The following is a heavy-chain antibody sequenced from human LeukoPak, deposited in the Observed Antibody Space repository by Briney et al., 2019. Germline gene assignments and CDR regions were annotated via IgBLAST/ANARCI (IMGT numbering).Heavy chain of an antibody. CDR3: ARSQGSGYYLYYFDY. D-gene: IGHD3-22*01. Sequence: PSETLSLTCTVSGVSISSSNSYWGWIRQPPGKGLEWIGSIYYSGNTYYNPSLKSRVTISVDTSKNQFSLKLSSVTAADTAVYYCARSQGSGYYLYYFDYWGQGTLVTVSS. CDR1: GVSISSSNSY. CDR2: IYYSGNT. V-gene: IGHV4-39*01. J-gene: IGHJ4*02.